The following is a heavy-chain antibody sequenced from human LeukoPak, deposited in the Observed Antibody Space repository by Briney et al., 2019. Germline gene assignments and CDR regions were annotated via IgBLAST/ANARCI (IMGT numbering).Heavy chain of an antibody. CDR1: GFTFSTYG. CDR2: ISYDGSKT. V-gene: IGHV3-30*03. D-gene: IGHD2-8*02. Sequence: PGGSLRLSCAVSGFTFSTYGMYWVRQAPGKGLESVSVISYDGSKTYYAGSVKGRSTISRDNPKNTVYLQLNSLTSDDTAVYYRARLPPSVFGVGTGDFDYWGQGTLVTVSS. CDR3: ARLPPSVFGVGTGDFDY. J-gene: IGHJ4*02.